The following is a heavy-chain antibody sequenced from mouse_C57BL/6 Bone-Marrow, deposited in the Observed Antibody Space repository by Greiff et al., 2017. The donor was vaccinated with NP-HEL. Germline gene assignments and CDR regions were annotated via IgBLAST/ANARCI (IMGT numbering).Heavy chain of an antibody. Sequence: EVMLVESGGGLVQPKGSLKLSCAASGFTFNTYAMHWVRQAPGKGLEWVARISSKSSNYATYYADSVKDRFTISSEDSQSMLYLQMNNLKTEDTAMYYGVRDRAGFAYWGQGTLVTVSA. V-gene: IGHV10-3*01. CDR2: ISSKSSNYAT. CDR3: VRDRAGFAY. CDR1: GFTFNTYA. J-gene: IGHJ3*01.